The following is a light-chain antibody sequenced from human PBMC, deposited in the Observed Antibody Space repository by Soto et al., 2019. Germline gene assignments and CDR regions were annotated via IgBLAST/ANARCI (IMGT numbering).Light chain of an antibody. CDR3: RQYVSSPPT. CDR2: GSS. CDR1: QSVLSSH. V-gene: IGKV3-20*01. J-gene: IGKJ1*01. Sequence: EIVFTQSPGTLSLSPGERATLSCGASQSVLSSHLAWYQQKPGQAPRLLIFGSSTRVTGIPDRFSGSGSGTDFTLTISRLEPEDFAVYYCRQYVSSPPTFGQGTKVDIK.